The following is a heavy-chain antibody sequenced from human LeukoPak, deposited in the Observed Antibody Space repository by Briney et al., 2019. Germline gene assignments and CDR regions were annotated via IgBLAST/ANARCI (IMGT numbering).Heavy chain of an antibody. CDR2: ISSSGSTI. V-gene: IGHV3-48*03. Sequence: GGSLRLSCAASAFTFSSYEINWVRQAPGKGLEWFSYISSSGSTIYYADAVMGRFTISRHNAKNSLFLQMNSLRAEDTAVYYCARGYTYGLDFWGQGTLVTVSS. J-gene: IGHJ4*02. CDR3: ARGYTYGLDF. CDR1: AFTFSSYE. D-gene: IGHD5-18*01.